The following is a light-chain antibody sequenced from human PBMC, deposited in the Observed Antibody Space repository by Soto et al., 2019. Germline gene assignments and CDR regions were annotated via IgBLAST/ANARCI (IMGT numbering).Light chain of an antibody. CDR1: SSNSGSNT. CDR3: AAWDDSLKV. J-gene: IGLJ2*01. Sequence: QSVLTQPPSASGTPGQRVTISCSASSSNSGSNTVNWYQQLPGTAPKLLIYSNNQRPSGVPDRFSGSKSGTSASLAISGLQSEDVADYYCAAWDDSLKVFGGGTKLTVL. CDR2: SNN. V-gene: IGLV1-44*01.